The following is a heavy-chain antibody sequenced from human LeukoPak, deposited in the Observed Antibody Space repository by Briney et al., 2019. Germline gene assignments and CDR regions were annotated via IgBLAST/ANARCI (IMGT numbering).Heavy chain of an antibody. CDR3: ASWALAGQDRCY. V-gene: IGHV3-21*01. Sequence: PGGSLRLSCAASGFSFSSYSMNWVRQAPGKGLEGVAAISTTSGNIYYADSVKGRFTISRDNAKNSLYLQMNSLRPEDTAVYYCASWALAGQDRCYWGQGTLVTVSS. J-gene: IGHJ4*02. D-gene: IGHD1-14*01. CDR2: ISTTSGNI. CDR1: GFSFSSYS.